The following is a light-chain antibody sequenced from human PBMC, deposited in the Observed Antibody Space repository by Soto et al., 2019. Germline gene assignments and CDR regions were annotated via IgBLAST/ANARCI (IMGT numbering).Light chain of an antibody. J-gene: IGKJ1*01. CDR3: QQNYTPPRT. CDR2: DAS. Sequence: DILMTQSPSSLSASVGDRVTITCRASQSISSYLNWYQQKPGKAPKLLIWDASTLRSGVPSRFSGSGSGTDFTLTISSLQPEDFATYFCQQNYTPPRTFGQGTKVEIK. V-gene: IGKV1-39*01. CDR1: QSISSY.